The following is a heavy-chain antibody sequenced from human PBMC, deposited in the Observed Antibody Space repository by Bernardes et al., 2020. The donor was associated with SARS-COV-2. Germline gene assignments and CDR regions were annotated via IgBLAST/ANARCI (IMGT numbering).Heavy chain of an antibody. Sequence: GGSLRLSCAASGFTFSNYLFSWFRQAPGKGLEWISSISGGGMYIYYGDSVKGRFTISRDNSKNTLYLQMNSLRAEDTAVYYCARAEPREAVTPAHWGQGTLVTVSS. CDR2: ISGGGMYI. V-gene: IGHV3-23*05. CDR3: ARAEPREAVTPAH. CDR1: GFTFSNYL. J-gene: IGHJ1*01. D-gene: IGHD4-17*01.